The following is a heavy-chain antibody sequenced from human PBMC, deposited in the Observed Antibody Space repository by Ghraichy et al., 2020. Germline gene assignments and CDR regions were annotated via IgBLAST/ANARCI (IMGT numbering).Heavy chain of an antibody. CDR2: IISSGSTI. J-gene: IGHJ4*02. D-gene: IGHD3-22*01. V-gene: IGHV3-11*01. CDR1: GFTFTDYY. Sequence: GGSLRLSCAASGFTFTDYYMSWIRQAPGKGLEWVSYIISSGSTIYYADSVKGRFTISRDNAKNSLYLQMNSLRAEDTAVYYCARVRGDSSGYYYDYWGQGTLVTVSS. CDR3: ARVRGDSSGYYYDY.